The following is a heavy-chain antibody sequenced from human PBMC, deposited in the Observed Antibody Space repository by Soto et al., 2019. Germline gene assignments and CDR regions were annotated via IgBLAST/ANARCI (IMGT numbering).Heavy chain of an antibody. CDR1: GFTFSNYA. V-gene: IGHV3-23*01. CDR3: AKQSDGDYNFDN. J-gene: IGHJ4*02. Sequence: EVQLLESGGGLVQPGGSLRLSCAASGFTFSNYAMTWVRQAPGKGLDWVSTISGTGGSTYYADSVKGRFTISRDNSKNTLSLQMNSLRVEDSAVYFCAKQSDGDYNFDNWGQGTLVTVSS. CDR2: ISGTGGST. D-gene: IGHD4-17*01.